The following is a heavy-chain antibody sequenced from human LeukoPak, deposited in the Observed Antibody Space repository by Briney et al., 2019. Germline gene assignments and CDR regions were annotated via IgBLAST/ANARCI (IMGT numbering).Heavy chain of an antibody. Sequence: GGSLRLSCAASGFTFSSYAMSWVRQAPGKGLEWVSAISGSGGSTYYADSVKGRFTISRDNSKNTLYLQMNGLRAEDTAVYYCAKASLYCSSTSCRPDWYFDLWGRGTLVTVSS. CDR1: GFTFSSYA. CDR2: ISGSGGST. D-gene: IGHD2-2*01. CDR3: AKASLYCSSTSCRPDWYFDL. V-gene: IGHV3-23*01. J-gene: IGHJ2*01.